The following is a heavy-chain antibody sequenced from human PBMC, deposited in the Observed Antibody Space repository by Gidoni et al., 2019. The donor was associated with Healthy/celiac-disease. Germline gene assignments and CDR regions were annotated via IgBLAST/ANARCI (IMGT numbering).Heavy chain of an antibody. V-gene: IGHV4-59*01. J-gene: IGHJ4*02. CDR3: ARIGYSSGWYVGDY. Sequence: QVQLQESGPGLVKPSETLSLTGTVSGGPISSYYWSWTRQPPGKGLEWIRYIYSSGSTNYNPSLKSRVTISVDTSKNQFSLKLSSVTAADTAVYYCARIGYSSGWYVGDYWGQGTLVTVSS. CDR1: GGPISSYY. D-gene: IGHD6-19*01. CDR2: IYSSGST.